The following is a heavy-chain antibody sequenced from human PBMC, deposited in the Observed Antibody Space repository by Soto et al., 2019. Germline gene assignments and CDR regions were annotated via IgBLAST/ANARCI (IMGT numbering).Heavy chain of an antibody. Sequence: EVQLVESGGGLVQPGGSLRLSCAASGFTVSSNYMSWVRQVPGQGLEWVSVIYSGGSTYYEDSVRGSFTSSRDNSKNTLDLQMNSRRAEDTAVYYCARSGGHGDRLGDWGQGTLVTVSS. V-gene: IGHV3-66*01. CDR1: GFTVSSNY. CDR3: ARSGGHGDRLGD. CDR2: IYSGGST. D-gene: IGHD4-17*01. J-gene: IGHJ4*02.